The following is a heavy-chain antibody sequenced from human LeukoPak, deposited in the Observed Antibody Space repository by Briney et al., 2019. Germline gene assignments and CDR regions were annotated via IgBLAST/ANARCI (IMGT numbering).Heavy chain of an antibody. V-gene: IGHV4-59*11. J-gene: IGHJ4*02. CDR3: ARDFTGGSFDY. Sequence: SETLSLTCTVSGGSISSLYWSWVRQPPGLGLEWIGYIYYGGSTNYNPSLKSRLTMSIDTSKNQFSLKLSSVTAADTAVYYCARDFTGGSFDYWGQGTLVTVSS. CDR2: IYYGGST. D-gene: IGHD2-8*02. CDR1: GGSISSLY.